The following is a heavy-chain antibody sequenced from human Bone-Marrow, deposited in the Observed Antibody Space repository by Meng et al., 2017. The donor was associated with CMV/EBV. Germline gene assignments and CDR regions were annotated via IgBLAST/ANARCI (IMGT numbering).Heavy chain of an antibody. Sequence: GGSLRLSCAASGFTFSSYSMNWVRQAPGKGLEWVSSISSSSSYIYYADSVKGRFTISRDNSKNTLYLQVNSLRAEDTAVYYCAIPYLGNYYGMDVWGQGTTVTVSS. V-gene: IGHV3-21*04. CDR3: AIPYLGNYYGMDV. CDR2: ISSSSSYI. D-gene: IGHD7-27*01. J-gene: IGHJ6*02. CDR1: GFTFSSYS.